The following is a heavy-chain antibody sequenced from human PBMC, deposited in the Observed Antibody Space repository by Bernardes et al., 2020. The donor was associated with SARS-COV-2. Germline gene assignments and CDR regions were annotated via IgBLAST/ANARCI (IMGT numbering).Heavy chain of an antibody. CDR2: IKSKTYGGTT. V-gene: IGHV3-15*01. J-gene: IGHJ3*02. CDR3: TILLLTYYSPTSGYHPIFDI. CDR1: GFTFNNAW. Sequence: GGSLRLSCAVSGFTFNNAWMSWVRQAPGKGLEWVGRIKSKTYGGTTDYAAPVKDRFTISRDDSKDTLYLQMNSLKTEDTAVYYCTILLLTYYSPTSGYHPIFDIWGQGTMVTVSS. D-gene: IGHD3-22*01.